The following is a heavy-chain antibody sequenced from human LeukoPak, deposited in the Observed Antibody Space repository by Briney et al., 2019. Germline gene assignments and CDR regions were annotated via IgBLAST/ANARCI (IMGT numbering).Heavy chain of an antibody. CDR1: GYTFTSYD. V-gene: IGHV1-8*01. CDR2: MNPNSGNT. D-gene: IGHD6-13*01. CDR3: ARLLGIAAAEDY. J-gene: IGHJ4*02. Sequence: GASVKVSCKASGYTFTSYDINWVRQATGQGLEWMGWMNPNSGNTGYAQKFQGRVTMTRNTSISTAYMELSSLRSDDTAVYYCARLLGIAAAEDYWGQGTLVTVSS.